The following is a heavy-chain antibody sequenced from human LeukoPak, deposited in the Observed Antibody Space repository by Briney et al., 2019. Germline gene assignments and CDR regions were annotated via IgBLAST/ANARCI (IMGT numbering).Heavy chain of an antibody. CDR1: GFTVSSNY. CDR3: ARGGPLPYCGGDCYSTDAFDI. V-gene: IGHV3-66*01. CDR2: IYSGGST. Sequence: GGSLRLSCAASGFTVSSNYMSWVRQAPGKGLEWVSVIYSGGSTYYADSVKGRFTISRDNSKNTLYLQMNSLRAEDTAVYYCARGGPLPYCGGDCYSTDAFDIWGQGTMVTVSS. D-gene: IGHD2-21*02. J-gene: IGHJ3*02.